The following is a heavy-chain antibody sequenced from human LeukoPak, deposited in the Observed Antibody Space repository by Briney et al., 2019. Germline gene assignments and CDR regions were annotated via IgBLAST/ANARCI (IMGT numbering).Heavy chain of an antibody. V-gene: IGHV4-39*01. D-gene: IGHD5-12*01. CDR3: ARFGGYIGAVDY. CDR1: GGSLSNRNVYY. Sequence: SETLSLTCSVPGGSLSNRNVYYWGWIRQPPGKGLEWIASVYYSGSTYYNPSLKSRVTIFIDTSKNEFSLNLRSVTAADTALYYCARFGGYIGAVDYWGRGTLVTVSS. CDR2: VYYSGST. J-gene: IGHJ4*02.